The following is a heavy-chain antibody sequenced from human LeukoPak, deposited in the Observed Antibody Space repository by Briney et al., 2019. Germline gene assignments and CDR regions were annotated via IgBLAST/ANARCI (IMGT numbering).Heavy chain of an antibody. D-gene: IGHD2-15*01. CDR3: ARVEGIGATRGD. J-gene: IGHJ4*02. CDR2: IKPDSGGT. CDR1: GDTFTAYY. Sequence: ASVKVSCKASGDTFTAYYIHWVRLAPGQGPEWMGLIKPDSGGTIYAQTFQGRVTMTRDTSISTAYMELSRLTSDDTAVYYCARVEGIGATRGDWGQGTLVTVSS. V-gene: IGHV1-2*02.